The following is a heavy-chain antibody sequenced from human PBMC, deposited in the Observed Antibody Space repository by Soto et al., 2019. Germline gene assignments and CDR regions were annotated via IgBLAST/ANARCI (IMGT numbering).Heavy chain of an antibody. CDR3: ARGRGNFDF. CDR2: IFYSGNS. Sequence: PSETLSLTCSVSGGSLSFNYWSWIRQVPGKGLEWLGYIFYSGNSNYNPSLKSRVTISIDTSKNQFSLNLSSLTAADTAVYYCARGRGNFDFWGKGTLVTVS. J-gene: IGHJ4*02. CDR1: GGSLSFNY. V-gene: IGHV4-59*01. D-gene: IGHD3-10*01.